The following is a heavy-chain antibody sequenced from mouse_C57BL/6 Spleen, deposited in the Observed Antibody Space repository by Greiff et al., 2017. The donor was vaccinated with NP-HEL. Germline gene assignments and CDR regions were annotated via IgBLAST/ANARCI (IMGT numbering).Heavy chain of an antibody. Sequence: EVMLVESGGGLVKPGGSLKLSCAASGFTFSSYAMSWVRQTPEKRLEWVATISDGGSYTYYPDNVKGRFTISRDNAKNNLYLQMSHLKSEDTAMYYCAREGSDGGFAYWGQGTLVTVSA. J-gene: IGHJ3*01. CDR1: GFTFSSYA. CDR3: AREGSDGGFAY. V-gene: IGHV5-4*01. CDR2: ISDGGSYT.